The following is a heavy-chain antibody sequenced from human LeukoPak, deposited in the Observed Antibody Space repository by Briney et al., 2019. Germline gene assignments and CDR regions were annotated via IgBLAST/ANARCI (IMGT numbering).Heavy chain of an antibody. D-gene: IGHD3-3*02. J-gene: IGHJ6*03. Sequence: SETLSLTCTVSGDSISDDYYTWMRQPAGTGLEWVGRIHSGGTTNYNPSLMSRVTLSIDKSKKHISLRLTSVTAADTALYYCARDNGSGYTKGYEHYYYYLDVWGKGTTVTVSS. CDR2: IHSGGTT. CDR3: ARDNGSGYTKGYEHYYYYLDV. V-gene: IGHV4-4*07. CDR1: GDSISDDY.